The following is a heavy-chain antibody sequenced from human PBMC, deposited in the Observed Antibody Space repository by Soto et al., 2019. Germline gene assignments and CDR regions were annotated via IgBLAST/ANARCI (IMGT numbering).Heavy chain of an antibody. CDR3: ARVGYYDSSGYYSQPIDY. Sequence: QVQLQESGPGLVKPSQTLSLTCTVSGGSISSGDYYWSWIRQPPGKGLEWIGYIYYSGSTYYNPSLKSRVTISVDTSTNQFSLKLSSVTAADTAVYYCARVGYYDSSGYYSQPIDYWGQGTLVTVSS. CDR2: IYYSGST. J-gene: IGHJ4*02. V-gene: IGHV4-30-4*01. CDR1: GGSISSGDYY. D-gene: IGHD3-22*01.